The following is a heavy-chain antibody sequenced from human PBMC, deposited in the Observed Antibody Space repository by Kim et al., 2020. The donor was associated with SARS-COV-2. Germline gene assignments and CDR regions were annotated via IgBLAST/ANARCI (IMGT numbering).Heavy chain of an antibody. J-gene: IGHJ6*02. CDR2: IYYSGST. CDR3: ARGGLWFGDVGYYYGMDV. CDR1: GGSVSSGSYY. D-gene: IGHD3-10*01. V-gene: IGHV4-61*01. Sequence: SETLSLTCTVSGGSVSSGSYYWSWIRQPPGKGLEWIGYIYYSGSTNYNPSLKSRVTISVDTSKNQFSLKLSSVTAADTAVYYCARGGLWFGDVGYYYGMDVWGQGTTVTVFS.